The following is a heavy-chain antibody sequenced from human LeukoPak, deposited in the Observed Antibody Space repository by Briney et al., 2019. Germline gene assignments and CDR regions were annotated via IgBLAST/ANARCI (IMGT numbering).Heavy chain of an antibody. Sequence: SETLSLTCTVSGDSISSAIYYWDWIRQPPGKGLEWIGSIYYSGSTYSNPSLKSRVTMSVDTSKNQFFLRLSSVTASDTAVYYCARRAWGYSSSWYFDYWGQGTLVTVSS. J-gene: IGHJ4*02. V-gene: IGHV4-39*01. CDR1: GDSISSAIYY. CDR3: ARRAWGYSSSWYFDY. CDR2: IYYSGST. D-gene: IGHD6-13*01.